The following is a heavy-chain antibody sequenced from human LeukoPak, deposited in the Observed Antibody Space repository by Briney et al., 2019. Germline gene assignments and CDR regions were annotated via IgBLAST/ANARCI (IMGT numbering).Heavy chain of an antibody. CDR3: SRNADHDW. CDR2: IKRQTEGWAK. D-gene: IGHD1-14*01. J-gene: IGHJ4*02. V-gene: IGHV3-15*01. CDR1: GFSFSDAW. Sequence: NPGGSPRLSCAGSGFSFSDAWFNWVRQTPEKGLGWVARIKRQTEGWAKDYAAPVKGRFTISRDDSKSTVYLQMNSLEIEDTAVYFCSRNADHDWWGQGTLVTVSS.